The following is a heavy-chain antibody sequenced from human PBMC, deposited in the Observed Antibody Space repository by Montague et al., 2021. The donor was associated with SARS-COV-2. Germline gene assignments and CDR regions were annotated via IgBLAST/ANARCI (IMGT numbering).Heavy chain of an antibody. Sequence: SETLSLTCAVYGGSFSGYYWSWIRQPPGKGLEWIGSIYYSGSTYYNPSLKSRVTISVDTSKNQFSLKLSSVTAADTAVYYCARHVYDILTGYYTYWYFDLWGRGTLVTVSS. CDR3: ARHVYDILTGYYTYWYFDL. CDR2: IYYSGST. CDR1: GGSFSGYY. J-gene: IGHJ2*01. D-gene: IGHD3-9*01. V-gene: IGHV4-34*01.